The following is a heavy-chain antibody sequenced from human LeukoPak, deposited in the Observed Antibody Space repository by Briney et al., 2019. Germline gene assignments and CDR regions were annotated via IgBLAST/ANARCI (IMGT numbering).Heavy chain of an antibody. J-gene: IGHJ4*02. CDR3: ARGTARALDY. CDR1: GFTVSSNY. CDR2: IYSGGGT. V-gene: IGHV3-53*01. D-gene: IGHD2-2*01. Sequence: GGSLRLSCAASGFTVSSNYMSWVRQAPGKGLEWVSVIYSGGGTSYADSVKDRFTISRDTSKNTLYLQTNSLRAEDTAVYYCARGTARALDYWGQGTLVTVSS.